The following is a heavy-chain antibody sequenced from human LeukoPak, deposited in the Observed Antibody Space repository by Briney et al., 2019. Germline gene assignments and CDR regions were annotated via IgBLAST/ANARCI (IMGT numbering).Heavy chain of an antibody. CDR1: GYTFTGYY. CDR3: ASLFYDYVWGSYPNDY. V-gene: IGHV1-2*02. J-gene: IGHJ4*02. Sequence: GASVKVSCKTSGYTFTGYYMHWVRQAPGQGLEWMGWINPNSGGTNYAQKFQGRVTMTRDTSISTAYMELSRLRSDDTAVYYCASLFYDYVWGSYPNDYWGQGTLVTVPS. D-gene: IGHD3-16*02. CDR2: INPNSGGT.